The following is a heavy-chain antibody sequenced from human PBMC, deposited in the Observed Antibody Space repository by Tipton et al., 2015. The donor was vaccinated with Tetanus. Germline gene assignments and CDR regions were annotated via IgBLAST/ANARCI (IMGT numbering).Heavy chain of an antibody. CDR1: GFTLSRYT. J-gene: IGHJ4*02. V-gene: IGHV4-38-2*01. D-gene: IGHD1-7*01. CDR3: ARPHSLGNYLY. CDR2: TYHSGST. Sequence: LRLSCAASGFTLSRYTLNWVRQAPGKGLEWIGSTYHSGSTYYNPSLKSRVTISVDTSGNQFSLSLSSVTAADTAVYYCARPHSLGNYLYWGRGTLVTVSS.